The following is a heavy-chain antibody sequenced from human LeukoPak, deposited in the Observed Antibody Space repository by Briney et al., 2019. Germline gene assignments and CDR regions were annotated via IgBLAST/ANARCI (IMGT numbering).Heavy chain of an antibody. CDR2: ISGSGGST. CDR1: GFTFRNYA. CDR3: AKGQNSASGSYQNNWFDP. V-gene: IGHV3-23*01. D-gene: IGHD3-10*01. J-gene: IGHJ5*02. Sequence: QSGGSLRLSCAASGFTFRNYAMSWVRQAPGKGLEWVSSISGSGGSTYYAGSVKDRFTISRDSSKKTLFLQMNTLSAEDTAVYYCAKGQNSASGSYQNNWFDPWGQGTLVTVSS.